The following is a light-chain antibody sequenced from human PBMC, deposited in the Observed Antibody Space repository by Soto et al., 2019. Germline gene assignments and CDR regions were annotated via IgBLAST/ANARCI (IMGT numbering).Light chain of an antibody. J-gene: IGKJ1*01. CDR3: QKYNSARSLWR. CDR2: DAS. V-gene: IGKV1-27*01. CDR1: QSISSW. Sequence: SQSPTTLSLTFKERVTITFGAIQSISSWLAWYQPTPGKAPKLLIYDASSLQSGVPYRFSGSGSGTDFTLTISSLQPEDVATYYCQKYNSARSLWRFGEVSKADI.